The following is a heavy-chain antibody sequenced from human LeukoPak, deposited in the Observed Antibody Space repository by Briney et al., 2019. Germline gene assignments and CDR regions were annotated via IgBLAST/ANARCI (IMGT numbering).Heavy chain of an antibody. J-gene: IGHJ4*02. CDR2: VSAHTGDT. D-gene: IGHD3-22*01. CDR3: ATQNSGYSYVLHY. CDR1: GCTSTTYG. V-gene: IGHV1-18*01. Sequence: ASVKVSCKASGCTSTTYGVSWVRQAPGQGLEWMGWVSAHTGDTNYAQNVQDRITVTTDTPARTSYMELRNLRRDDTAMYYCATQNSGYSYVLHYWGPGTLVTVSS.